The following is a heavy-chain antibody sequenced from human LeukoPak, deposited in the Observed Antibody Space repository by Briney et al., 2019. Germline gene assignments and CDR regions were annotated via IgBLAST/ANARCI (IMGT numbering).Heavy chain of an antibody. V-gene: IGHV3-7*01. CDR1: GFTFSSYW. CDR3: ARDQGDRRHFHDSGGYFDY. D-gene: IGHD3-22*01. CDR2: IKQDGSEK. Sequence: QTGGSLRLSCASSGFTFSSYWMSWVRQAPGKGLEWVANIKQDGSEKYYVDSVKGRFTISRDNAKNSLSLQMNGLRAEDTAVYYCARDQGDRRHFHDSGGYFDYWGQGTLVTVSS. J-gene: IGHJ4*02.